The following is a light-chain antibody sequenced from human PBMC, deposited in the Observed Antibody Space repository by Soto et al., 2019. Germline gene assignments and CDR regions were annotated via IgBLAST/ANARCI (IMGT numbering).Light chain of an antibody. Sequence: EVVLTQSPGTLSLSRGERATLSCRASERIYSAYLGWYQQKPGQAPRLLIYGTSSRATGIPDRFSGSGSGTDFTLTISRLEPEDFAVYYCQQYDNSPITFGQGTRLEI. CDR2: GTS. V-gene: IGKV3-20*01. CDR1: ERIYSAY. CDR3: QQYDNSPIT. J-gene: IGKJ5*01.